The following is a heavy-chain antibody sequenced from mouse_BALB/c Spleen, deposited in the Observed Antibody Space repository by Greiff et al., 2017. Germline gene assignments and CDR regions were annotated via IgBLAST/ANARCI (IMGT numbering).Heavy chain of an antibody. CDR3: ARHATVVATESLNWFDY. CDR2: ISNGGGST. D-gene: IGHD1-1*01. J-gene: IGHJ2*01. CDR1: GFTFSSYT. V-gene: IGHV5-12-2*01. Sequence: EVKLMESGGGLVQPGGSLKLSCAASGFTFSSYTMSWVRQTPEKRLAWVASISNGGGSTYSPDTVKGRFTISRDNAKNTLYLQMSSLKSEDTAMYYCARHATVVATESLNWFDYWGQGTTLTVSS.